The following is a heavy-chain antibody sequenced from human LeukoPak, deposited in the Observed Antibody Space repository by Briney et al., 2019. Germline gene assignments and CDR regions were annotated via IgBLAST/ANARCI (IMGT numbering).Heavy chain of an antibody. V-gene: IGHV5-51*01. CDR2: IFPGESDT. Sequence: GESLKISCQGSGYSFTKNWIGWVRQMPGKGLEWMGVIFPGESDTRYSPYFQGQVIMSVDKTFNTAYLHWSSLKASDTAIYYCARRGYSYDFDYWGQGTLVTVSS. CDR3: ARRGYSYDFDY. D-gene: IGHD5-18*01. J-gene: IGHJ4*02. CDR1: GYSFTKNW.